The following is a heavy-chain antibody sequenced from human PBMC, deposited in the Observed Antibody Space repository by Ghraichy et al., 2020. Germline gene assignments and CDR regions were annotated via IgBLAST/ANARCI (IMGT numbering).Heavy chain of an antibody. CDR3: AKEGGRLGEGAFDV. D-gene: IGHD3-10*01. CDR1: EFTFDGYP. V-gene: IGHV3-23*01. CDR2: LGADGRST. Sequence: LTCAVSEFTFDGYPMTWVRQAPGKGLEWVSTLGADGRSTFYADSVKGRFTIPRDQSKRTMYLQMNSLRADDTAVYYCAKEGGRLGEGAFDVWGQGTKVTVSS. J-gene: IGHJ3*01.